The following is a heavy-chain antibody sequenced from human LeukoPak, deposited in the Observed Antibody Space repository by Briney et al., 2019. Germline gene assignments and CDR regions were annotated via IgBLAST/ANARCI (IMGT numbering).Heavy chain of an antibody. Sequence: ASVKVSCKASGYTFTSYGISWGRQAPGQGLEWMGWISAYNGNTNYAQKLQGSVTMTTDTSPRTDYMELRSLRSDDTAVYYCARDEPMTGTSPYDYWGQGTLVTVSS. CDR1: GYTFTSYG. J-gene: IGHJ4*02. CDR2: ISAYNGNT. CDR3: ARDEPMTGTSPYDY. D-gene: IGHD1-7*01. V-gene: IGHV1-18*01.